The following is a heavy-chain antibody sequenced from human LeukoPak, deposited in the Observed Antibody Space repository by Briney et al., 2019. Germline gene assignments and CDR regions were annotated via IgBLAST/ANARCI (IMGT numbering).Heavy chain of an antibody. D-gene: IGHD3-16*02. Sequence: ASVKVSCKASGYTFTSYGISWVRQAPGQGLEWMGWISAYNGNTNYAQKFQSGVTMTTDTSTSTAYMELRGLRSDDTAVYYCARERNDYVWGSYRPLDYWGQGTLVTVSS. CDR2: ISAYNGNT. CDR1: GYTFTSYG. CDR3: ARERNDYVWGSYRPLDY. V-gene: IGHV1-18*01. J-gene: IGHJ4*02.